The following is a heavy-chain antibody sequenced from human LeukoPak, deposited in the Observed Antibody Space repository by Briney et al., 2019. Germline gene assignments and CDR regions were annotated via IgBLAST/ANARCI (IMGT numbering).Heavy chain of an antibody. V-gene: IGHV7-4-1*02. D-gene: IGHD3-9*01. CDR2: INTNTGNP. Sequence: ASVKVSCKASGYTFTSYAMNWVRQAPGQGPEWMGWINTNTGNPTYAQGFTGRFVFSLDTSVSTAYLQISSLKAEDTAVYYCARSPRPVLRYFDWLWGLDAFDIWGQGTMVTVSS. CDR1: GYTFTSYA. CDR3: ARSPRPVLRYFDWLWGLDAFDI. J-gene: IGHJ3*02.